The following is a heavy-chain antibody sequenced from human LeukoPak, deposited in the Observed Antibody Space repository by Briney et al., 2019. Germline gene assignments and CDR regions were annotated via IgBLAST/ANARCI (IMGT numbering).Heavy chain of an antibody. CDR3: ASTRGDYGDYCFDY. J-gene: IGHJ4*02. CDR2: TSGSGGST. CDR1: GFTFSSYA. Sequence: PGGSLRLSCAASGFTFSSYAMSWVRQAPGKGLEWVSATSGSGGSTYYADSVKGRFTISRDNSKNTLYLQMNSLRAEDTAVYYCASTRGDYGDYCFDYWGQGTLVTVSS. D-gene: IGHD4-17*01. V-gene: IGHV3-23*01.